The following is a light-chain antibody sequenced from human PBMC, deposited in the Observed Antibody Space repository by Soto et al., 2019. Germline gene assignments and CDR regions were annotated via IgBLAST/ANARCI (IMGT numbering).Light chain of an antibody. Sequence: QSPLTQSPSASGIRGQSVTISCSGTGSDVGAYNYLSWYQHHPGKAPKLIIYEVIKRPSGVPDRFSGSKSGTTASLTVSGLQTEDEAVYYCGSFVGGTTLIFGGGTKLTVL. CDR2: EVI. CDR3: GSFVGGTTLI. J-gene: IGLJ2*01. CDR1: GSDVGAYNY. V-gene: IGLV2-8*01.